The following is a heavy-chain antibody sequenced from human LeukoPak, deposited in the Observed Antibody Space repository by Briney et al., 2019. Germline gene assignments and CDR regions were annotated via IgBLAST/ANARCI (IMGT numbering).Heavy chain of an antibody. CDR1: GDSVSSNSVT. V-gene: IGHV6-1*01. J-gene: IGHJ4*02. CDR3: VRGVPPGRSGDY. D-gene: IGHD6-25*01. Sequence: SQTLSLTCAISGDSVSSNSVTWTWIRQSPSRGLEWLGRTYYRSKWFTDYAVSVKSRITINPDPSKNQFSLRLNSVTSEDTAVYYCVRGVPPGRSGDYWGQGTLVTVSA. CDR2: TYYRSKWFT.